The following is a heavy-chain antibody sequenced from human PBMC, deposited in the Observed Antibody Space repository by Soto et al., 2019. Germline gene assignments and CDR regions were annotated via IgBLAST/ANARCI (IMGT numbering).Heavy chain of an antibody. CDR3: VSRFAMDV. CDR1: AYTFSSYD. CDR2: MNPNNGNA. D-gene: IGHD3-16*01. J-gene: IGHJ6*02. Sequence: YCKPSAYTFSSYDINWVRQASGQGLEWMGWMNPNNGNAGYAQKFQGRVTMTRDISISTAYMDLSSLRSEDTAVYYCVSRFAMDVWGQGTTVTVSS. V-gene: IGHV1-8*01.